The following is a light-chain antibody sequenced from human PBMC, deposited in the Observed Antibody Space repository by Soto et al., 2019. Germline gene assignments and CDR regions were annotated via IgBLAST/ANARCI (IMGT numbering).Light chain of an antibody. CDR1: SSNIGSKT. V-gene: IGLV1-44*01. J-gene: IGLJ3*02. Sequence: QTVVTQPPSTSGTPGQRVTISCSGSSSNIGSKTLNWFRQVPGTAPKLLIYNDNQRPSGVPDRFSGSKSGTSASLAISGLQSEDEADYYCATWDVSLNGRVFGGGTKVTVL. CDR3: ATWDVSLNGRV. CDR2: NDN.